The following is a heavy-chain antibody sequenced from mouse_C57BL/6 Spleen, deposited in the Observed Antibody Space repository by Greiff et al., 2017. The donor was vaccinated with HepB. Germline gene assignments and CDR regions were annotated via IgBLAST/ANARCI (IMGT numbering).Heavy chain of an antibody. V-gene: IGHV1-15*01. CDR1: GYTFTDYE. J-gene: IGHJ4*01. Sequence: QVQLQQSGAELVRPGASVTLSCKASGYTFTDYEMHWVKQTPVHGLEWIGAIDPETGGTAYNQKFKGKAILTADKSSSPAYMELRSLTSEDSAVYYCTRGGLRGMDYWGQGTSVTVSS. CDR3: TRGGLRGMDY. D-gene: IGHD2-2*01. CDR2: IDPETGGT.